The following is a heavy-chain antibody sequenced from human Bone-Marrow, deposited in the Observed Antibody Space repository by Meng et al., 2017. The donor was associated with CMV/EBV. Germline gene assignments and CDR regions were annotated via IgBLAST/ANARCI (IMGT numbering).Heavy chain of an antibody. CDR2: IYYSGST. V-gene: IGHV4-61*01. D-gene: IGHD3-16*01. J-gene: IGHJ5*02. CDR3: ARVEGGDWFDP. CDR1: GGSVSSGSYY. Sequence: GSLRLSCTASGGSVSSGSYYWSWIRQPPGKGLEWIGYIYYSGSTNYNPSLKSRVTISVDTSKNQFSLKLSSVTAADTAVYYCARVEGGDWFDPWGQGTLVTVSS.